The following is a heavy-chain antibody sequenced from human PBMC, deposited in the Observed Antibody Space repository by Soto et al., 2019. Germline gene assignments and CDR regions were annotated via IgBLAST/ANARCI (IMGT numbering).Heavy chain of an antibody. CDR2: ISWNSGNI. CDR1: GFTFDDYA. CDR3: VKDMSPGEVSRSDYMDV. J-gene: IGHJ6*03. D-gene: IGHD3-16*01. Sequence: EVQLVESGGDLVQPGRSLRLSCAASGFTFDDYAMHWVRQAPGKGLEWVSGISWNSGNIGYADSVKGRFTISRDNANNSLYLHMSSLGAEDTALYYCVKDMSPGEVSRSDYMDVWGKGTTVTVSS. V-gene: IGHV3-9*01.